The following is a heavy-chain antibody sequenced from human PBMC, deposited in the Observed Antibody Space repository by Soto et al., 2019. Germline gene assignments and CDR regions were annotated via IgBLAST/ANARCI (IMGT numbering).Heavy chain of an antibody. D-gene: IGHD2-2*02. CDR1: GYSFTNYW. CDR2: IDPSDSYT. J-gene: IGHJ3*02. V-gene: IGHV5-10-1*01. Sequence: GESLKISCKGSGYSFTNYWISWVRQMPGKGLEWMGRIDPSDSYTNYSPSFQGHVTISADKSISTAYLQWSSLKDSDTAMYYCARPDCSSTSCYNGVAFDIWGQGTMVTVSS. CDR3: ARPDCSSTSCYNGVAFDI.